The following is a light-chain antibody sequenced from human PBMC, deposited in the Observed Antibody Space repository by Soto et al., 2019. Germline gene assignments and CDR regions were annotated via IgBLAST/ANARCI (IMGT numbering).Light chain of an antibody. CDR2: DTS. V-gene: IGLV7-46*01. Sequence: QAVVTQEPSLTVSPGGTVTLTCDSNTGPVTSGHWPYWFQQKPGHAPRTLIYDTSKKHSWTPARFSGSLLGVKAALTLSGAQPEDEADYYCFLSYNSARPVVFGGGTKLTVL. CDR1: TGPVTSGHW. CDR3: FLSYNSARPVV. J-gene: IGLJ2*01.